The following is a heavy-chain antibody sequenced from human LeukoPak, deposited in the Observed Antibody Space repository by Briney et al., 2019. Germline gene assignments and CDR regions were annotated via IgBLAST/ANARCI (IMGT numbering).Heavy chain of an antibody. V-gene: IGHV4-61*01. CDR3: ARERVSSSWYGGWFDP. D-gene: IGHD6-13*01. Sequence: PSETLSLTCTVSGGSVSSGSYYWSWIRLPPGKRLEWIGYIYYSVTTYYNPSLKSRVTISVDRSKNQFSLKLSSVTAADTAVYYCARERVSSSWYGGWFDPWAREPWSPSPQ. CDR1: GGSVSSGSYY. CDR2: IYYSVTT. J-gene: IGHJ5*02.